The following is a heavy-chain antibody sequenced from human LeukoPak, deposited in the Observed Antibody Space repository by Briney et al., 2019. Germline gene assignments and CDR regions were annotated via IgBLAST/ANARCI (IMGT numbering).Heavy chain of an antibody. Sequence: GGSLRLSWAASGFTFSDYSTSWIRQAPGKGLEWVSYISSSGFPIYHADSVKGRFTISRDNAKNSLYLQMNSLRAEDTALYYCARDSRGAFDIWGQGTMVTVSS. D-gene: IGHD5-12*01. V-gene: IGHV3-11*01. J-gene: IGHJ3*02. CDR3: ARDSRGAFDI. CDR2: ISSSGFPI. CDR1: GFTFSDYS.